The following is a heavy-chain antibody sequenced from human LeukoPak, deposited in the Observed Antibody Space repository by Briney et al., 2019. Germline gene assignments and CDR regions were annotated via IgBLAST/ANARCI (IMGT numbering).Heavy chain of an antibody. CDR1: GGSFSGFY. Sequence: PAETLSLTCAVHGGSFSGFYWTWIRQPPGKELELIYEIKDGRFTSYHPSLKSRVTMSEDTSNNQFSLKLTSVTAADTAVYYCARGLGEGYPDYWGPGTLVTVSS. CDR3: ARGLGEGYPDY. J-gene: IGHJ4*02. CDR2: IKDGRFT. D-gene: IGHD5-24*01. V-gene: IGHV4-34*01.